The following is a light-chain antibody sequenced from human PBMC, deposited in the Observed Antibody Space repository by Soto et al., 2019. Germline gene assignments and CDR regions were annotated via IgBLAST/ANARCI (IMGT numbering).Light chain of an antibody. CDR3: QQYNSYSA. CDR1: QSISSW. Sequence: DIQMTQPPSTLSASVGDRVTITCRASQSISSWLAWYQQKPGKAPKLLIYDASSLESGVPSRFSGSGSGTEFTLTISSLQPDDLATYYCQQYNSYSAFGQGTKVDIK. J-gene: IGKJ1*01. V-gene: IGKV1-5*01. CDR2: DAS.